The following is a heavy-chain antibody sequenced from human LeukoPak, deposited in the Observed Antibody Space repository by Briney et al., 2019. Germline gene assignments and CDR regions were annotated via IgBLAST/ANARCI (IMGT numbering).Heavy chain of an antibody. J-gene: IGHJ4*02. CDR3: ARESCSGGSCYSLDC. D-gene: IGHD2-15*01. CDR1: GYTFTSYY. V-gene: IGHV1-46*01. Sequence: ASVKVSCKASGYTFTSYYMHWVRQAPGQGLEWMGIINPSGGSTSYAQKFQGRVTMTRDTSTSTVYMELSSLRSEDTAVYYCARESCSGGSCYSLDCWGQGTLVTVSS. CDR2: INPSGGST.